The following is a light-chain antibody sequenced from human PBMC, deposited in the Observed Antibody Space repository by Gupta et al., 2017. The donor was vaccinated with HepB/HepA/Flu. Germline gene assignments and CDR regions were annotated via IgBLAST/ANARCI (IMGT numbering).Light chain of an antibody. CDR1: NIGSKS. Sequence: SYVLTQPPSVSVAPGKTARITCGGSNIGSKSVHWYQQKPGQAPILVSADDDARPSGIPERFAGSNSGNTANPTISRVEAGDEAYYYCQVWDSSSDHMVFGGGTKLNVL. V-gene: IGLV3-21*04. CDR2: DDD. CDR3: QVWDSSSDHMV. J-gene: IGLJ2*01.